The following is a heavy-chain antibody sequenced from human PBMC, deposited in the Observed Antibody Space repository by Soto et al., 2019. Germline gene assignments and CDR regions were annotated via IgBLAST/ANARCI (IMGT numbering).Heavy chain of an antibody. CDR1: RGSISSSNW. V-gene: IGHV4-4*02. D-gene: IGHD3-10*01. CDR3: SIYHYGSGSYYYYRYRDV. J-gene: IGHJ6*03. Sequence: SSETLSLTWAVSRGSISSSNWWSWIRQPPGKGLEWIGEIYHSGSTNYNPSLKSRVTISVDKSKNQFSLKLSSVTAADTAVYYCSIYHYGSGSYYYYRYRDVWGKGPTVTVS. CDR2: IYHSGST.